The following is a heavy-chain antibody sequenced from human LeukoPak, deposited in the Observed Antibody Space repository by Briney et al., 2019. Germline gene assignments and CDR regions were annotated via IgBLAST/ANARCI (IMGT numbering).Heavy chain of an antibody. V-gene: IGHV3-23*01. CDR1: GFTFSSYA. D-gene: IGHD5-12*01. J-gene: IGHJ4*02. CDR2: ISGSGGST. Sequence: GGSLRLSCAASGFTFSSYAMSWVRQAPGKGLEWVSAISGSGGSTYYADSVKGRFTISRHNSKNTLYLQMNSLRAEDTAVYYCATSPGGYDPYYFDYWGQGTLVTVTS. CDR3: ATSPGGYDPYYFDY.